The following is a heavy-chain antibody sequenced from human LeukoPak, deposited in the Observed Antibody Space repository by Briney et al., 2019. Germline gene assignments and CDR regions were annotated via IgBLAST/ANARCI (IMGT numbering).Heavy chain of an antibody. Sequence: SETLSLTCTVSSGSISSYYWSWIRQPPGKGLEWIGYIYYSGSTNYNPSLKSRVTISVDTSKNQFSLKLSSVTAADTAVYYCATSAEMATIGHWYFDLWGRGTLVTVSS. J-gene: IGHJ2*01. CDR1: SGSISSYY. V-gene: IGHV4-59*01. D-gene: IGHD5-24*01. CDR2: IYYSGST. CDR3: ATSAEMATIGHWYFDL.